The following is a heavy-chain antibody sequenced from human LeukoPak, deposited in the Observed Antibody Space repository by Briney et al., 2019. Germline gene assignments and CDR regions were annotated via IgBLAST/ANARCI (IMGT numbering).Heavy chain of an antibody. V-gene: IGHV4-34*01. D-gene: IGHD4-17*01. CDR1: GGTFSRYY. CDR2: INDSGGT. Sequence: SETLSLSCAVYGGTFSRYYWSWIRQPPGKGLEWIGEINDSGGTYYNPSLKSRVTISVDTSNNQFSLKLSSVTAADTAVYYCASLIHDYDDTMRDYWGQGTLVTVSS. J-gene: IGHJ4*02. CDR3: ASLIHDYDDTMRDY.